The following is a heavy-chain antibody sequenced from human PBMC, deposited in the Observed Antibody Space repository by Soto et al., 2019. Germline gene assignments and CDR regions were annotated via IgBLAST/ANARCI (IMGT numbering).Heavy chain of an antibody. D-gene: IGHD6-19*01. CDR2: ISGGGSNT. Sequence: EVQLLESGGGLVQPGGSLRLSCAASGFTFSNYGMNWVRQAPGKGLEWVSGISGGGSNTYYADSVKGRFTISRDNSRNTLSLQMNGVGAEDKAVYYCAGARIVGSGRLGMDVWGQGTTVIVSS. CDR3: AGARIVGSGRLGMDV. CDR1: GFTFSNYG. J-gene: IGHJ6*01. V-gene: IGHV3-23*01.